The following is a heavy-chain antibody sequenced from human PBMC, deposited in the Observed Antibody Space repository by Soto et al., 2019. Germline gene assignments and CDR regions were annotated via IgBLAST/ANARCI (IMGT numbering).Heavy chain of an antibody. D-gene: IGHD3-10*01. CDR2: TYYKSKWNN. CDR3: TGITWFRGMDV. V-gene: IGHV6-1*01. J-gene: IGHJ6*02. Sequence: SQTLSLTCAISGDSVSSNSAAWNWIRHSPSRGLEWLGRTYYKSKWNNDYALSVKSRITINPDTAKNQFSLHLYSVTPEDTAVYYCTGITWFRGMDVWGPGTPVTVSS. CDR1: GDSVSSNSAA.